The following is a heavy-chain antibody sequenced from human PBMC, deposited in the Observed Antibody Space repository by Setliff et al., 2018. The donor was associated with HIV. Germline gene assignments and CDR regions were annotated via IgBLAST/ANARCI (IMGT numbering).Heavy chain of an antibody. D-gene: IGHD5-18*01. Sequence: SETLSLTCAVSGYSISSGYYWGWIRQPPGKGLEWIGSIYHSGSTYYNPSLKSRVTISVDTSKNQFSLKLSSVTAADTAVYYCARDRKGYSYGYFDSWGQGTLVTVSS. V-gene: IGHV4-38-2*02. CDR3: ARDRKGYSYGYFDS. J-gene: IGHJ4*02. CDR2: IYHSGST. CDR1: GYSISSGYY.